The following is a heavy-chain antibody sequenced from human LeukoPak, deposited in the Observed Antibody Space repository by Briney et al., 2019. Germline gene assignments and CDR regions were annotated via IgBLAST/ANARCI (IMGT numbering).Heavy chain of an antibody. CDR1: AGSISSYY. Sequence: SETLSLTCTVSAGSISSYYCTWIRQPAGKGLEWIGRIYTSGSINYNPSLKSRVTMSVDTSKNQFSLRLSSVTAADTAVYYCARGSGSYRYNWFDPWGQGTLVTVST. D-gene: IGHD1-26*01. CDR3: ARGSGSYRYNWFDP. V-gene: IGHV4-4*07. J-gene: IGHJ5*02. CDR2: IYTSGSI.